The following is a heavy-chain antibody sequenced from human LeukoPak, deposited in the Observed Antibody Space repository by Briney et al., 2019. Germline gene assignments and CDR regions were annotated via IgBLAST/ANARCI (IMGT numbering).Heavy chain of an antibody. CDR1: GGSFSGYF. J-gene: IGHJ4*02. V-gene: IGHV4-34*01. CDR2: INHSGST. CDR3: ARDQPNSSAMFDY. Sequence: SETLSLTCAVYGGSFSGYFWSWIRQPPGKGLEWIGEINHSGSTNYNPSLKSRVTISLDTSKNQFSLKLSSVTAADTAVYYCARDQPNSSAMFDYWGQGTLVTVSS. D-gene: IGHD6-19*01.